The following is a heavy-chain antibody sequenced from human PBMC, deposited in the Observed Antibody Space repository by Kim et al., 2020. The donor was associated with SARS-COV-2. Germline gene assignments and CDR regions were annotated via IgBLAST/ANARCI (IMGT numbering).Heavy chain of an antibody. V-gene: IGHV4-31*03. D-gene: IGHD3-3*01. Sequence: SETLSLTCTVSGGSISSGGYYWSWIRQHPGKGLEWIGYIYYSGCTYYNPSLKSRVTISVDTSKNQFSLKLSSVTAADTAVYYCARGILITIFGVVAHLDYWGQGTLVTVSS. CDR2: IYYSGCT. J-gene: IGHJ4*02. CDR1: GGSISSGGYY. CDR3: ARGILITIFGVVAHLDY.